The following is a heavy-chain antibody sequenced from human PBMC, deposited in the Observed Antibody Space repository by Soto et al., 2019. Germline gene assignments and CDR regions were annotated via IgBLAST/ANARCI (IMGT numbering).Heavy chain of an antibody. J-gene: IGHJ4*02. D-gene: IGHD3-22*01. CDR2: IYYSGST. Sequence: PSETLSLTCTVSGGSISSYYGSWIRQPPGKGLEWIGYIYYSGSTNYNPSLKSRVTISVDTSKNQFSLKLSPVTAADTAVYYCAEERHDGSVYSVPFDSWGQGTLVTVSS. CDR3: AEERHDGSVYSVPFDS. V-gene: IGHV4-59*01. CDR1: GGSISSYY.